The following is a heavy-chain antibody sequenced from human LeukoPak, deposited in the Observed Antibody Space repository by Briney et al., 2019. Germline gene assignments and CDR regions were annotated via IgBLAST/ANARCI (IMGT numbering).Heavy chain of an antibody. CDR1: GGSISSSSYY. J-gene: IGHJ4*02. V-gene: IGHV4-39*01. Sequence: SETLSLTCTVSGGSISSSSYYWGWIRQPPGKGLEWIGSIYYSGSTYYNPSLKSRVTISVDTSKNQFSLKLSSVTAADTAVYYCARHSSGWTFDYWGQGTLVTVSS. CDR3: ARHSSGWTFDY. CDR2: IYYSGST. D-gene: IGHD6-19*01.